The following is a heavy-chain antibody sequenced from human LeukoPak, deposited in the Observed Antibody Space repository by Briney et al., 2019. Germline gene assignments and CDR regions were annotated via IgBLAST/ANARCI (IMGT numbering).Heavy chain of an antibody. Sequence: GGSLRLSCAASGFTFDDYAMHWVRQAPGKGLEWVSGISWNSGSIGYADSVKGRFTISRDNAKNSLYLQMNSLRAEDTALYYCAKDMYGRYCSSTSCYTSFDYWGQGTLVTVSS. D-gene: IGHD2-2*02. CDR2: ISWNSGSI. CDR1: GFTFDDYA. CDR3: AKDMYGRYCSSTSCYTSFDY. V-gene: IGHV3-9*01. J-gene: IGHJ4*02.